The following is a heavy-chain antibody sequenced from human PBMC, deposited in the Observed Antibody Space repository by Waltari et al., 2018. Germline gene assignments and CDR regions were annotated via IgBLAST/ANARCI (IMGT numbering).Heavy chain of an antibody. J-gene: IGHJ4*02. CDR2: VNAGRLIT. D-gene: IGHD3-16*01. Sequence: QVQLVQSGAEVKKPGASVKVSCKASGYTVTRCGSTWIGQAPGQGLEWMGWVNAGRLITHYASKFRGRVTITTDTSASTAYLDLRSLTVDDAGVYFCARLNYDLDDYPFDSWGQGTLVSVSS. CDR3: ARLNYDLDDYPFDS. V-gene: IGHV1-18*04. CDR1: GYTVTRCG.